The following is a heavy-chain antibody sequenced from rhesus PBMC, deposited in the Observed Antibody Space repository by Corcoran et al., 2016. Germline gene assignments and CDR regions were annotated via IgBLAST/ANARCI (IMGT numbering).Heavy chain of an antibody. V-gene: IGHV4-169*02. CDR3: ASGDYYGGY. D-gene: IGHD3-22*01. CDR2: IYGSGSST. J-gene: IGHJ4*01. Sequence: QLQLQESGPGLVKPSETLSVTCAVSGGSISSSYWSWFRQAPGKGLEWIGYIYGSGSSTNYHPTLKRRVTLSVDTSKNRLSLRLSSVTAADPAVYYCASGDYYGGYWGQGVLVTVSS. CDR1: GGSISSSY.